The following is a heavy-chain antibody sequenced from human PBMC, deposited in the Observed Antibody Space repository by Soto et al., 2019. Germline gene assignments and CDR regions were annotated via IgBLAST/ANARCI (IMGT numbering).Heavy chain of an antibody. Sequence: QVQLVESGGGVVQPGRSLRLSCAASGFTFSSYGMHWVRQAPGKGLEWVAVIWYDGSNKYYADSVKGRFTISRDNSKKTLHQQINSLSAEDTAVYYYATAGYSSSWPHRNWFDPWGQGTMVTVSS. V-gene: IGHV3-33*01. J-gene: IGHJ5*02. CDR2: IWYDGSNK. D-gene: IGHD6-13*01. CDR1: GFTFSSYG. CDR3: ATAGYSSSWPHRNWFDP.